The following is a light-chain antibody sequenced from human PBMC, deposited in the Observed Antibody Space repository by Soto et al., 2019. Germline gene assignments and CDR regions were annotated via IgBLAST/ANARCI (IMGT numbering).Light chain of an antibody. CDR1: SSDVGSYNL. V-gene: IGLV2-23*01. CDR3: FSYAGNSNVV. Sequence: QSALTQPASVSGSPGQSITISCTGTSSDVGSYNLVSWYQQHPGKAPKLMIYEGSKRPSGVSNRFSGSKSGNTASLTISGLQAEDEADYYCFSYAGNSNVVFGGGTQLTVL. CDR2: EGS. J-gene: IGLJ2*01.